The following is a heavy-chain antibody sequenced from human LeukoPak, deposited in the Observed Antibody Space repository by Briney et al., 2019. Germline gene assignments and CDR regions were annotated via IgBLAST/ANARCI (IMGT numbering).Heavy chain of an antibody. CDR1: GGSISSSNW. CDR2: IYHSGST. CDR3: ARGFLNYYDSSGYSHFDY. J-gene: IGHJ4*02. D-gene: IGHD3-22*01. Sequence: PSETLSLTCAVSGGSISSSNWWSWVRQPPGKGLEWIGEIYHSGSTNYNPSLKSRVTISVDKSKNQFSLKLSSVTAADTALYYCARGFLNYYDSSGYSHFDYWGQGTLVTVSS. V-gene: IGHV4-4*02.